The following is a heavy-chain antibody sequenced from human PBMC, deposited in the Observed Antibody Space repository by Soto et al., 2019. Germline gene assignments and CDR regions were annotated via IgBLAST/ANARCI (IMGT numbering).Heavy chain of an antibody. D-gene: IGHD3-16*01. CDR3: ACYGVAAGNFNFDY. Sequence: ASVKVSCKASGYMFTKSAMHWVRQAPGQRLEWMGWISGDSGNTKYSPKLQDRVTITRDTSASTAYMEVSSLRSEDTAVYYCACYGVAAGNFNFDYWGQGTLVTVSS. J-gene: IGHJ4*01. CDR1: GYMFTKSA. CDR2: ISGDSGNT. V-gene: IGHV1-3*01.